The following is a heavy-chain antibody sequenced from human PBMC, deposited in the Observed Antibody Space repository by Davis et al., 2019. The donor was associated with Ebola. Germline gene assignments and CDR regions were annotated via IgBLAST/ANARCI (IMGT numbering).Heavy chain of an antibody. CDR2: INPNSGGT. D-gene: IGHD5-18*01. CDR1: GYTFTSYY. CDR3: ARLYTAMVFYGMDV. J-gene: IGHJ6*02. V-gene: IGHV1-2*06. Sequence: AASVKVSCKASGYTFTSYYMHWVRQAPGQGLEWMGRINPNSGGTNYAQKFQGRVTMTRDTSISTAYMELSRLRSDDTAVYYCARLYTAMVFYGMDVWGQGTTVTVSS.